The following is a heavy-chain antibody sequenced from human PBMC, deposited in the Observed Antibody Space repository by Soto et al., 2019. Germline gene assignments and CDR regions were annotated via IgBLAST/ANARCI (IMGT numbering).Heavy chain of an antibody. CDR2: IYYSGSN. CDR3: AMTTAPIDAFDL. J-gene: IGHJ3*01. CDR1: GGSISSGDYY. D-gene: IGHD4-17*01. Sequence: QVQLQESGPGLVKPSQTLSLTCTVSGGSISSGDYYWSGSRQPPGKGLEWIGYIYYSGSNYYNPLLKSRVTISVDTSKNQFSLKLSSVTAADTAVYYCAMTTAPIDAFDLWGQGTMVTVSS. V-gene: IGHV4-30-4*01.